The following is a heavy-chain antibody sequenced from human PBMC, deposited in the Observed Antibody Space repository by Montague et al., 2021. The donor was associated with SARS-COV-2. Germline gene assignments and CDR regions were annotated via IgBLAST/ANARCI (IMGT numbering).Heavy chain of an antibody. J-gene: IGHJ4*02. CDR2: IYHAGST. CDR3: ARDRFDFGAGRQGTIDF. Sequence: SETLSLTCSVSGGPISRSSYYWGWIRQPPGKGLEWVGNIYHAGSTYYNPSLKSRATIFVDTSNSQFSLKLTSVTAADTAIYFCARDRFDFGAGRQGTIDFWGQGTLVTVSS. CDR1: GGPISRSSYY. D-gene: IGHD3-10*01. V-gene: IGHV4-39*07.